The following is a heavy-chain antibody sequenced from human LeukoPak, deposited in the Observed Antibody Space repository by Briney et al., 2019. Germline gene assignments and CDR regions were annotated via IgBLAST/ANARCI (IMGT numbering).Heavy chain of an antibody. CDR3: ARVRTLGIVANWFDP. CDR1: GYTFTGYY. Sequence: WASVKVSCKASGYTFTGYYMHWVRQAPGQGLEWMGWINPNSGGTNYAQKFQGRVTMTRDTSISTAYMELSRLRSDDTAVYYCARVRTLGIVANWFDPWGQGTLVTVSS. J-gene: IGHJ5*02. D-gene: IGHD5-12*01. V-gene: IGHV1-2*02. CDR2: INPNSGGT.